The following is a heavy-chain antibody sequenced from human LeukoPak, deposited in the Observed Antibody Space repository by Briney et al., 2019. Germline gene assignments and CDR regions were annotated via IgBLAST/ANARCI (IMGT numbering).Heavy chain of an antibody. Sequence: GGSLRLSCAASGFTFSSYEMNWVRQAPGKGLEWVANIKQDGSEKYYVDSVKGRFTISRDNAKNSLYLQMNSLRAEDTAVYYCARDYTVGYFDYWGQGTLVTVSS. CDR3: ARDYTVGYFDY. CDR1: GFTFSSYE. J-gene: IGHJ4*02. CDR2: IKQDGSEK. D-gene: IGHD2-2*02. V-gene: IGHV3-7*01.